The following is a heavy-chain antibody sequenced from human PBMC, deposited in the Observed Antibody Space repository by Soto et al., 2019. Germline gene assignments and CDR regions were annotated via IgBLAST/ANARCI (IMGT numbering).Heavy chain of an antibody. CDR2: ISGSGGST. Sequence: GGSLRLSCAASGFTFSSYAMSWVRQAPGKGLEWVSAISGSGGSTYYADSVKGRFTISRDNSKNTLYLQMNSLRAEDTAVYYCGSGPDYYYYGMDVWGQGTTVTVSS. V-gene: IGHV3-23*01. J-gene: IGHJ6*02. CDR1: GFTFSSYA. D-gene: IGHD2-15*01. CDR3: GSGPDYYYYGMDV.